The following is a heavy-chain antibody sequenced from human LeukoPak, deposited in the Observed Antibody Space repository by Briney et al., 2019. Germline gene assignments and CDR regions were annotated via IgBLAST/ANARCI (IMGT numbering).Heavy chain of an antibody. Sequence: SETLSLTCAVYGGSFSGYYWSWIRQPPGKGLEWIGEINHSGSTNSNPSLKSRITVSVETSKKQFSLKVSSVTAADTAVYYCARGSGYDFWSGYLTWFDPWGQGALVTVSS. CDR2: INHSGST. CDR1: GGSFSGYY. D-gene: IGHD3-3*01. J-gene: IGHJ5*02. V-gene: IGHV4-34*01. CDR3: ARGSGYDFWSGYLTWFDP.